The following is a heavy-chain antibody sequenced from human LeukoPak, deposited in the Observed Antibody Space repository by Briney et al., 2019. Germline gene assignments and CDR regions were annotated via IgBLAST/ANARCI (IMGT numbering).Heavy chain of an antibody. D-gene: IGHD6-19*01. Sequence: GGSLRLSCAASGFTFSDYYMSWIRQAPGKGLEWVSYISSSGSTIYYADSVKGRFTISRGNAKNSLYLQMNSLRAEDTAVYYCARVHSSGWYVYWGQGTLVTVSS. J-gene: IGHJ4*02. CDR1: GFTFSDYY. CDR2: ISSSGSTI. V-gene: IGHV3-11*04. CDR3: ARVHSSGWYVY.